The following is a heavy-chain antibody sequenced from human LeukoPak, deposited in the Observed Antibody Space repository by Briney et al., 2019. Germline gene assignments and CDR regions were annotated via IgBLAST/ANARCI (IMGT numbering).Heavy chain of an antibody. D-gene: IGHD6-19*01. J-gene: IGHJ4*01. CDR1: GFTFSSYA. CDR3: AKGIYSSGWSYFDY. Sequence: GGSLRLSCAASGFTFSSYAMSWVRQAPGKGLEWVSGISGNGYRTYYADSVKGRFTISRDNSKNTLYLRMNSLRAEDTAVYYCAKGIYSSGWSYFDYWGHGTLVTVSS. CDR2: ISGNGYRT. V-gene: IGHV3-23*01.